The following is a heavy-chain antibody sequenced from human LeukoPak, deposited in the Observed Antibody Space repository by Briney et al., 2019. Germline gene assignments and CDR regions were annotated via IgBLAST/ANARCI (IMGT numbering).Heavy chain of an antibody. CDR1: GGSFSGYY. CDR2: VYYSGYS. D-gene: IGHD1-1*01. CDR3: GRMGVTSGASANPDY. J-gene: IGHJ4*02. V-gene: IGHV4-59*01. Sequence: SETLSLTCAVYGGSFSGYYWSWIRQPPGKGLEWIGYVYYSGYSDYDPSLKSRVSMSVDTSNNQFSLRLSSVTAADTAVYYCGRMGVTSGASANPDYWGQGTLVTVSS.